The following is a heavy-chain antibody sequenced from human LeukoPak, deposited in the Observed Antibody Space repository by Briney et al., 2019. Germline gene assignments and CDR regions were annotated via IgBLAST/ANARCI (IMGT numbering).Heavy chain of an antibody. CDR1: GFTFGDYA. V-gene: IGHV3-49*03. CDR3: TRDGLYDFWSGYSPNFDY. CDR2: IRSKAYGGTT. D-gene: IGHD3-3*01. Sequence: GGSLRLSCTASGFTFGDYAMSWFRQAPGKGLEWVGFIRSKAYGGTTEYAVSVKGRFTISRDDSKSIAYLQMNSLKTEDTAVYYCTRDGLYDFWSGYSPNFDYWGQGTLVTVSS. J-gene: IGHJ4*02.